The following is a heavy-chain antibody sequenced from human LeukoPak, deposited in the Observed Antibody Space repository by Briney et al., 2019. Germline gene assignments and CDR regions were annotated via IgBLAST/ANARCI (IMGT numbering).Heavy chain of an antibody. CDR3: ANAVAGTGGVFDY. CDR1: GFTFDDYA. CDR2: ISWNSGSI. V-gene: IGHV3-9*03. J-gene: IGHJ4*02. Sequence: GGSLRLSCAASGFTFDDYAMHWVRQAPGKGLEWVSGISWNSGSIGYADSVKGRFTISRDNAKNSLYLQMNSLRAEDMALYYGANAVAGTGGVFDYWGQGTLVTVSS. D-gene: IGHD6-19*01.